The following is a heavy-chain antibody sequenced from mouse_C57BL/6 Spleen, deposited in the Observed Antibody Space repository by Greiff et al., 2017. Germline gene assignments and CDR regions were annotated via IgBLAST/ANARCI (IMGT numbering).Heavy chain of an antibody. D-gene: IGHD2-5*01. V-gene: IGHV1-26*01. J-gene: IGHJ4*01. CDR2: INPNNGGT. Sequence: EVQLQQSGPELVKPWASVKISCKASGYTFTDYYMNWVKQSHGKSLEWIGDINPNNGGTSYNQKFKGKATLTVDKSSSTAYMELRSLTSEDSAVYYCARCHSNYCAMDYWGQGTSVTVSS. CDR1: GYTFTDYY. CDR3: ARCHSNYCAMDY.